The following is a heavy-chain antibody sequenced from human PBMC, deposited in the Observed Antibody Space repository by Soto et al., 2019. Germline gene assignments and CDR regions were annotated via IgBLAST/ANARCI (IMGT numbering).Heavy chain of an antibody. J-gene: IGHJ5*02. CDR1: GFTVNFQY. CDR2: VYAGGPT. Sequence: EAQVVESGGGLVHPGGSLRLSCAASGFTVNFQYRSWLRQAPGKGLEWVSMVYAGGPTLYADSLKGRVTVSIDNSKNTMYLQMNSLRDEVTAVYYCAREHHGSWPWGQGIVVTVSS. CDR3: AREHHGSWP. V-gene: IGHV3-66*01. D-gene: IGHD6-6*01.